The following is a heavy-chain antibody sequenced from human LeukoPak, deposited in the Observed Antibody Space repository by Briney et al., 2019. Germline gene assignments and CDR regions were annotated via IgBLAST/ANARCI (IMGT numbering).Heavy chain of an antibody. CDR3: ARGYNRVFWSGSQMDGMDV. CDR1: GGSFSGYY. Sequence: SETLSLTCTVSGGSFSGYYWSWIRQPPGKGLEWIGEINHSGSTNYNPSLKSRVTISVDTSKNQFSLKLSSVTAADTAVYYCARGYNRVFWSGSQMDGMDVWGQGTTVTVSS. D-gene: IGHD3-3*01. CDR2: INHSGST. V-gene: IGHV4-34*01. J-gene: IGHJ6*02.